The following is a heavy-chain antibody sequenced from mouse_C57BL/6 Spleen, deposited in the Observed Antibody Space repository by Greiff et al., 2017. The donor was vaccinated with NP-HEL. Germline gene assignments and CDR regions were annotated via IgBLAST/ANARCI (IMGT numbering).Heavy chain of an antibody. Sequence: QVQLQQSGTELVKPGASVKLSCKASGYTFTSYWMHWVKQRPGQGLEWIGNINPSDGGTNYKEKFKSKATLTVDKSSSTAYMLLSSLTSEDSAVYYGARSTWYYLDYWSQGNTLTVSS. CDR3: ARSTWYYLDY. V-gene: IGHV1-53*01. CDR1: GYTFTSYW. J-gene: IGHJ2*01. CDR2: INPSDGGT.